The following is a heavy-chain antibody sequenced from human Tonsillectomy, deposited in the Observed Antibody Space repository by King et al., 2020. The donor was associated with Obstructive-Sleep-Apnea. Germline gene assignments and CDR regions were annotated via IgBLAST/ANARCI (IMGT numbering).Heavy chain of an antibody. CDR2: ISWDGGST. D-gene: IGHD3-16*01. CDR1: GFTFDDYT. CDR3: AKDIWGGSYGMDV. Sequence: VQLVESGGVVVQPGGSLRLSCAASGFTFDDYTMHWVRQAPGKGLEWVSLISWDGGSTYYADSVKGRFTISRDNSKNSLYLQMNSMRTEDTALYYCAKDIWGGSYGMDVWGHGTTVTVSS. J-gene: IGHJ6*02. V-gene: IGHV3-43*01.